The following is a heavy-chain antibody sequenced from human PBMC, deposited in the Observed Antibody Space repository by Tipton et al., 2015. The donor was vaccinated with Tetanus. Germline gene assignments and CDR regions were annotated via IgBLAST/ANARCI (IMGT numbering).Heavy chain of an antibody. CDR1: GGSITSYC. V-gene: IGHV4-59*08. J-gene: IGHJ4*02. CDR2: VFHTGIT. CDR3: VRLACAGGSCYDDS. Sequence: TLSLTCAVSGGSITSYCISWIRQFPGKELQWIGNVFHTGITNYNPSLESRVTMSVDTAKNQCSLSLTSVTAADTAVYFCVRLACAGGSCYDDSWGQGTLVTVSS. D-gene: IGHD2-15*01.